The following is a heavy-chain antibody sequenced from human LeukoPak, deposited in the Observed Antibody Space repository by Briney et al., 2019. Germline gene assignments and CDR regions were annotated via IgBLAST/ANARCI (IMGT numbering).Heavy chain of an antibody. CDR1: GFTFRNHA. V-gene: IGHV3-21*04. CDR2: ISGSSSDI. J-gene: IGHJ4*02. D-gene: IGHD2-15*01. Sequence: GGSLRLSCAASGFTFRNHAMNWVRQAPGKGLEWVSSISGSSSDIYYADSVKGRFTISRDNAKNSLYLQMNSLRAEDTAVYYCARDLVVADDYWGQGTLVTVSS. CDR3: ARDLVVADDY.